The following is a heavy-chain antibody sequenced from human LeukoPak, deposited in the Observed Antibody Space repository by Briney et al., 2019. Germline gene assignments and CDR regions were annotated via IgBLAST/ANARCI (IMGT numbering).Heavy chain of an antibody. J-gene: IGHJ3*02. CDR1: GGSLSGYY. CDR2: INRGGIT. Sequence: SETLSLTCAVYGGSLSGYYWSWIRQSPGKGLEWIGEINRGGITKYNPSLKSRVTISLGTSYNQFSLKLTSVTAADTAVYFCARGEAAFDIWGQGTMVTVSS. V-gene: IGHV4-34*01. CDR3: ARGEAAFDI.